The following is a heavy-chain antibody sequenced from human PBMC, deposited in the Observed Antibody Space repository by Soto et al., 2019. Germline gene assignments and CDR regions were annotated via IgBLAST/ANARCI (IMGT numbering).Heavy chain of an antibody. CDR3: ARARSGNYFYYGLDV. V-gene: IGHV3-53*01. Sequence: EVQLVVSGGGLIQPGGSVRLSCAASGLSVSNNYMSWVRQPPGKGLEWVSVIYSGGNTYYADSVKGRFTISRDSSKSTLYLQMNSLRAEDTAVYFCARARSGNYFYYGLDVWGQGTTVTVSS. D-gene: IGHD1-26*01. CDR2: IYSGGNT. J-gene: IGHJ6*02. CDR1: GLSVSNNY.